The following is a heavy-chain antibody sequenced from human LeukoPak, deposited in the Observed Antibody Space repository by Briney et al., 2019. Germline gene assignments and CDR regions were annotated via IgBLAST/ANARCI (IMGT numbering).Heavy chain of an antibody. V-gene: IGHV4-39*07. J-gene: IGHJ4*02. CDR2: IYYTGST. CDR3: AREGGPYRPLDY. Sequence: PSETLSLTCTVSGGSISTSSYSWGWIRQPPGKGLEWIGSIYYTGSTYYNPSLKSRVAISVDKSENHISPKLTSVTAADTAVYYCAREGGPYRPLDYSGQGTLVTVAS. CDR1: GGSISTSSYS.